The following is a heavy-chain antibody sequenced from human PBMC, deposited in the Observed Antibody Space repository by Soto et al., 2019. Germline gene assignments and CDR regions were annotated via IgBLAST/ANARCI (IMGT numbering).Heavy chain of an antibody. CDR3: ARGLISGSHYSGGWYYFDS. CDR2: INHSGSA. CDR1: GGSFSGYI. D-gene: IGHD1-26*01. Sequence: PSETLSLTXDVYGGSFSGYIWTWIRQTPGKGLQWIGQINHSGSANYNPSLKSRVTISVHTSKSQFSLELSSVTAADTAVYYCARGLISGSHYSGGWYYFDSWGQGTQVTVSS. J-gene: IGHJ4*02. V-gene: IGHV4-34*01.